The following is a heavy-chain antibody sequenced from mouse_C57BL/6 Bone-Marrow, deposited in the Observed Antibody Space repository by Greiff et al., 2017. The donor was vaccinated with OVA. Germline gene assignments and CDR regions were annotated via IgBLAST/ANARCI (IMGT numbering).Heavy chain of an antibody. CDR2: ISYSGST. D-gene: IGHD2-12*01. V-gene: IGHV3-1*01. CDR3: AKALRGGFAY. Sequence: EVQLQQSGPGMVKPSQSLSLTCTVTGYSITSGYDWHWIRHFPGNKLEWMGYISYSGSTNYNPSLKSRISITHDTSKNHFFLKLNSVTTEDTATYYCAKALRGGFAYWGQGTLVTVSA. CDR1: GYSITSGYD. J-gene: IGHJ3*01.